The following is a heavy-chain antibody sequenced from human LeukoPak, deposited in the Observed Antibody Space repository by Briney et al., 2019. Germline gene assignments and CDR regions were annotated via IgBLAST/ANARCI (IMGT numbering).Heavy chain of an antibody. CDR2: IYTSGST. Sequence: SETLSLTCTVSGGSISSYYWSWIRQPAGKGLEWIGRIYTSGSTNYNPSLKSRVTMSVDTSKNQFSLKLSSVTAADTAVYYCARVGPRKYSSSEFDYWGQGTLVTVSS. J-gene: IGHJ4*02. V-gene: IGHV4-4*07. CDR1: GGSISSYY. CDR3: ARVGPRKYSSSEFDY. D-gene: IGHD6-6*01.